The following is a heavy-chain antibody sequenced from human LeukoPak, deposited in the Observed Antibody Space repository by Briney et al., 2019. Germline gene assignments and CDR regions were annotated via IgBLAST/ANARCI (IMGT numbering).Heavy chain of an antibody. J-gene: IGHJ4*02. CDR2: SSGSDGNT. D-gene: IGHD3-10*01. Sequence: GGSLRLSCAASGFTFSSYAMNWVRQAPGEGLEWVSASSGSDGNTYYADSVKGRFTISRDDSKNTLYLQMNRLRAEDTALYYCAKAATFYYGSDLWGQGILVAVSS. CDR3: AKAATFYYGSDL. CDR1: GFTFSSYA. V-gene: IGHV3-23*01.